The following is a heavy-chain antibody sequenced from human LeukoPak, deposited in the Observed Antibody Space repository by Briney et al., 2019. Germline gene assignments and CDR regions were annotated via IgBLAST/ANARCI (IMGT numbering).Heavy chain of an antibody. CDR3: AKESSGQWLARGYYYYGMDV. Sequence: PGGSLRLYCAASGFTFSSYVMHLVRQAPGKGLGWVSVISYDGSNKYYADSVKGRFTISRDNSKNTLYLQMISLRAEDTAVYYCAKESSGQWLARGYYYYGMDVWGQGTTVTVSS. D-gene: IGHD6-19*01. J-gene: IGHJ6*02. V-gene: IGHV3-30*18. CDR2: ISYDGSNK. CDR1: GFTFSSYV.